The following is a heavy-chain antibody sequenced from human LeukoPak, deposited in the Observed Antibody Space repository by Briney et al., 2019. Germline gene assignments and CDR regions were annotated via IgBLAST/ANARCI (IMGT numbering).Heavy chain of an antibody. CDR1: GGTFSSYA. V-gene: IGHV1-2*02. D-gene: IGHD1-26*01. CDR2: INPNSGGT. CDR3: ARTKWELRYDY. J-gene: IGHJ4*02. Sequence: ASVKVSCKASGGTFSSYAISWVRQAPGQGLEWMGWINPNSGGTNYAQKFQGRVTMTRDTSISTAYMELSRLRSDDTAVYYCARTKWELRYDYWGQGTLVTVSS.